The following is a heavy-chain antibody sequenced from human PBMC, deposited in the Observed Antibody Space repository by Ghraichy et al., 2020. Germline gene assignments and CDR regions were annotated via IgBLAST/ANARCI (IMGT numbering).Heavy chain of an antibody. J-gene: IGHJ6*03. D-gene: IGHD3-10*01. CDR3: ARDPLSPFAGRYDYYSYMDV. V-gene: IGHV3-48*01. Sequence: GESLNISCAASAFTFSRYNMNWVRQAPGKGLEWVSYISSSSRTTYYADSVKGRFTISRDNANNSLYLQMNSLRVEDTAVYYCARDPLSPFAGRYDYYSYMDVWGKGTTVTVSS. CDR1: AFTFSRYN. CDR2: ISSSSRTT.